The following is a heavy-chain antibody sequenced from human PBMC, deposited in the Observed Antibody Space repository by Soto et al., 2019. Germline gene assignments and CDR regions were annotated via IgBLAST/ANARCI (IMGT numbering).Heavy chain of an antibody. D-gene: IGHD2-15*01. Sequence: EVQLLESGGGLVQPGGSLRLSCAASGFTFSSYAMSWVRQAPGKGLEWVSAISGSGGSTYYADSVKGRFTISRDNSKNPLYLQMNSLRAEDTAVYYCAKAIGLYWSGGSCYFFDYWGQGTLVTVSS. CDR1: GFTFSSYA. CDR3: AKAIGLYWSGGSCYFFDY. J-gene: IGHJ4*02. CDR2: ISGSGGST. V-gene: IGHV3-23*01.